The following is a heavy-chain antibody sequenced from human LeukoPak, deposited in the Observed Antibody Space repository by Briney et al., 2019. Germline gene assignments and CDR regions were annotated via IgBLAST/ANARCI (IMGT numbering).Heavy chain of an antibody. Sequence: PGGSLRLSCAASGFIFSAYSINWVRQAPGKGLEWVSSISSGSGYIYYADSVKGRFTISRDNAKNSLYLQMNSLRIEDTAVYFCARGMTEPPGSHFDNWGQGTLVTVSS. V-gene: IGHV3-21*01. CDR1: GFIFSAYS. CDR3: ARGMTEPPGSHFDN. CDR2: ISSGSGYI. D-gene: IGHD1-26*01. J-gene: IGHJ4*02.